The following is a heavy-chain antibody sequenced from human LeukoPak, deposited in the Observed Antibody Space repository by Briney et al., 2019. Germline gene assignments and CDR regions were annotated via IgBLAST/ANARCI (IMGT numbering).Heavy chain of an antibody. CDR2: IYTSGST. CDR1: GGSISSGSNY. V-gene: IGHV4-61*02. CDR3: ARAPRIVGATPGAFDI. Sequence: PSETLSLTCTVSGGSISSGSNYWSWIRQPAGKGLEWIGRIYTSGSTNYNPSLKSRVTISVDTSKNQFSLKLSSVTAADTAVYYCARAPRIVGATPGAFDIWSQGTMVTVSS. D-gene: IGHD1-26*01. J-gene: IGHJ3*02.